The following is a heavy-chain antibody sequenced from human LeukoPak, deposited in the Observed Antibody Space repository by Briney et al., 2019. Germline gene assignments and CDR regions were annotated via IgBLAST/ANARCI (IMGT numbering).Heavy chain of an antibody. CDR1: GFTFSSYS. J-gene: IGHJ4*02. CDR3: ARDAHYDFWSGYYSTCPLGY. D-gene: IGHD3-3*01. Sequence: GGSLRLSCAASGFTFSSYSINWVRQAPGKGLEWVSSISSSISYIYYADSVKGRFTISRDNAKNSLYLQMNSLRAEDTAVYYCARDAHYDFWSGYYSTCPLGYWGQGTLVTVSS. V-gene: IGHV3-21*01. CDR2: ISSSISYI.